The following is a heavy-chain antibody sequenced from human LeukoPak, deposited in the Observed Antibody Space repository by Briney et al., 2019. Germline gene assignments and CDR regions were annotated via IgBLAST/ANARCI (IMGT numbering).Heavy chain of an antibody. CDR3: ARGFYCTNGVCPDVFDY. Sequence: GGSLRLSCAASGFTFSSYTMSWVRQAPGKGLEWVSAISGSGDSTYYADSVKGRFTISRDNSKNTLYLQMNSLRAEDTAVYYCARGFYCTNGVCPDVFDYWGQGTLVTVSS. CDR2: ISGSGDST. V-gene: IGHV3-23*01. J-gene: IGHJ4*02. CDR1: GFTFSSYT. D-gene: IGHD2-8*01.